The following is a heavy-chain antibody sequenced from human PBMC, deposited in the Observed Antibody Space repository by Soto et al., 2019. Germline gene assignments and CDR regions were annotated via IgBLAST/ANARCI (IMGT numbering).Heavy chain of an antibody. CDR3: TRDASSVNNPASFYYYADV. V-gene: IGHV3-21*01. J-gene: IGHJ6*03. CDR1: GFTFSDYT. Sequence: EEQLVESGGGLIKPGGSLRLSCVVSGFTFSDYTLNWVRQAPGRGLEGVSSISTTSSDIYYADSVKGRFTISRDNAKNSLDLQMTSLTAAPTAVYLGTRDASSVNNPASFYYYADVWGKG. D-gene: IGHD6-25*01. CDR2: ISTTSSDI.